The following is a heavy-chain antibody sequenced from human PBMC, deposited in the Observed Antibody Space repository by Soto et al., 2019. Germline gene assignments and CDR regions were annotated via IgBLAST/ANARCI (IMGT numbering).Heavy chain of an antibody. D-gene: IGHD1-1*01. J-gene: IGHJ6*02. Sequence: PSETLYLTCTVSGGSISSYYWSWIRQPPGKGLEWIGYIYYSGSTNYNPSLKSRVTISVDTSKNQFSLKLSSVTAADTAVYYCARDERRYYYYGMDVWGQGTTVTVSS. CDR2: IYYSGST. CDR3: ARDERRYYYYGMDV. CDR1: GGSISSYY. V-gene: IGHV4-59*01.